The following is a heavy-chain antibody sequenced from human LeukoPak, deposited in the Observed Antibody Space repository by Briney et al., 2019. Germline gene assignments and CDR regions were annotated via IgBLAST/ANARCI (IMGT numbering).Heavy chain of an antibody. D-gene: IGHD5-24*01. CDR2: IIPIFGTA. V-gene: IGHV1-69*13. CDR3: ARAIVEMATMGGY. J-gene: IGHJ4*02. CDR1: GGTFSSYA. Sequence: SVKVSCKASGGTFSSYAIGWMRQAPGQGLEWIGGIIPIFGTANYAQKFQGRVTITADESTSTAYMELSSLRSEDTAVYYCARAIVEMATMGGYWGQGTLVTVSS.